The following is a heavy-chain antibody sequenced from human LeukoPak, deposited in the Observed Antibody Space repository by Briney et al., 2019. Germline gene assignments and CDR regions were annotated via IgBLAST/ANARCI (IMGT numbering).Heavy chain of an antibody. V-gene: IGHV4-59*08. CDR2: IYYSGST. CDR3: ARQNADYYDSSGYYYSDAFDI. Sequence: SETLSLTCTVSGGSISSYYWSWIRQPPGKGLEWIGYIYYSGSTNYNPSLKSRVTTSVDTSKNQFSLKLSSVTAADTAVYYCARQNADYYDSSGYYYSDAFDIWGQGTMVTVSS. J-gene: IGHJ3*02. D-gene: IGHD3-22*01. CDR1: GGSISSYY.